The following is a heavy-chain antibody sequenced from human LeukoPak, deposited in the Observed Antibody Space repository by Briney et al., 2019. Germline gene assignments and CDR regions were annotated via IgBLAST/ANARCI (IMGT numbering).Heavy chain of an antibody. CDR2: IWYDASNK. D-gene: IGHD6-25*01. V-gene: IGHV3-33*01. J-gene: IGHJ4*02. CDR1: GFTFSNYV. Sequence: PGGSLRLSCAASGFTFSNYVMHWVRQAPGKGLEWVALIWYDASNKYYADSVKGRFTISRDTSKDTLYLQMNSLRAEDTAIYYCARGAAAGPDYWGQGTLVTVSS. CDR3: ARGAAAGPDY.